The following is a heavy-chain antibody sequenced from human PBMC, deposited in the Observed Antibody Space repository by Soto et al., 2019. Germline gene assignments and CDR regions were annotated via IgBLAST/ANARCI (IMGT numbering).Heavy chain of an antibody. J-gene: IGHJ4*02. D-gene: IGHD1-26*01. V-gene: IGHV3-30-3*01. Sequence: QVQLVESGGGVVQPGRSLTLSCAASGLTFSRNGMHWVRQAPGKGLEWVAVISYDGTKKDYADSVKGRFTISRDNSENTLFLQMNSLRSEDTAVYYCARDLSGKYIFDYWGQGTLVTVSS. CDR1: GLTFSRNG. CDR2: ISYDGTKK. CDR3: ARDLSGKYIFDY.